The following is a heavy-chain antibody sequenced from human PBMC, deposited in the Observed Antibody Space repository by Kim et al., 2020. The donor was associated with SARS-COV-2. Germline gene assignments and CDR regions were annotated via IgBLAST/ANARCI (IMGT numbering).Heavy chain of an antibody. CDR1: GYTFTGYY. CDR2: INPNSGGT. J-gene: IGHJ3*02. V-gene: IGHV1-2*04. D-gene: IGHD6-19*01. Sequence: ASVKVSCKASGYTFTGYYMHWVRQAPGQGLEWMGWINPNSGGTNYAQKFQGWVTMTRDTSISTAYMELSRLRSDDTAVYYCARDTAVAGTLPDAFDIWGQGTMVTVSS. CDR3: ARDTAVAGTLPDAFDI.